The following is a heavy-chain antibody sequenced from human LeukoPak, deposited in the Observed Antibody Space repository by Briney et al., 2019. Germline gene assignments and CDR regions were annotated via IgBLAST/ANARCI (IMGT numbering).Heavy chain of an antibody. Sequence: SETLSLTCTVSGGSISSYYWSWIRQPPGKGLEWIGYIYYSGSTNYNPSLKSRVTISVDTSKNQFSLKLSSVTAADTAVYYCVAYSSSPYFDYWGQGTLVTVSS. V-gene: IGHV4-59*12. CDR2: IYYSGST. J-gene: IGHJ4*02. CDR3: VAYSSSPYFDY. D-gene: IGHD6-13*01. CDR1: GGSISSYY.